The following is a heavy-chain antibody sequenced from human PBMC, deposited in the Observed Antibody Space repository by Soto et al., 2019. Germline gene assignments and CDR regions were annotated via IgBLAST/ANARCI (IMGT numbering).Heavy chain of an antibody. CDR3: ARWDGYGDV. Sequence: EVQLLESGGGLVQPGGSLRLSCAASGFSFSTYSMAWVRQTPGKGLAWVSGLSGGGSNTFYADSVQGRFTISVDNSKNTVYLQMNSLRVEDTAVYYCARWDGYGDVWGQGILVTVSS. J-gene: IGHJ4*02. CDR2: LSGGGSNT. CDR1: GFSFSTYS. D-gene: IGHD4-17*01. V-gene: IGHV3-23*01.